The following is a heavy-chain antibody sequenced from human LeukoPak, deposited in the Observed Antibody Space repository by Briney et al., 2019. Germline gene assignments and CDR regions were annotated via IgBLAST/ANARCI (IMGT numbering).Heavy chain of an antibody. V-gene: IGHV4-39*07. CDR1: GGSISSGSYY. Sequence: SQTLSLTCTVSGGSISSGSYYWGWIRQPPGKGLEWIGSIYYSGSTYSNPSLKSRVTISVDTSKNQFSLRLSSVTAADTAVYYCAKGGPEASAGLSWFDPWGQGTLVTVSS. J-gene: IGHJ5*02. D-gene: IGHD1-14*01. CDR2: IYYSGST. CDR3: AKGGPEASAGLSWFDP.